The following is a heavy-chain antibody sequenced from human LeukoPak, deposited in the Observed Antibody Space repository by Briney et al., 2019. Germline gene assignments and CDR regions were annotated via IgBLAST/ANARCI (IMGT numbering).Heavy chain of an antibody. Sequence: ASVKVSCKASGYTFNNHDINWVRQAPGRGLEWMGWINTYSANTNDAQEFQDRVIMTTDTSTSTAYMELRSLRSDDTAVYYCAREGGIARPPYLYYYIDVWGKGTTVTVSS. J-gene: IGHJ6*03. CDR3: AREGGIARPPYLYYYIDV. CDR1: GYTFNNHD. CDR2: INTYSANT. D-gene: IGHD6-6*01. V-gene: IGHV1-18*01.